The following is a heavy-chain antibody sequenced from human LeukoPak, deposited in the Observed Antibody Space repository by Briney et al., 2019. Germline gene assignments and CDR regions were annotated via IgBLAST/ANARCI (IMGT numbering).Heavy chain of an antibody. J-gene: IGHJ3*02. CDR1: GGSISSSSYY. CDR2: IYYSGST. Sequence: SETLSLTCTVSGGSISSSSYYWGWIRQPPGTGLEWIGSIYYSGSTYYNPSLKSRVTISVDTSKNQFSLKLSSVTAADTAVYYCARERGSYYALDGFDIWGQGTMVTVSS. V-gene: IGHV4-39*07. CDR3: ARERGSYYALDGFDI. D-gene: IGHD1-26*01.